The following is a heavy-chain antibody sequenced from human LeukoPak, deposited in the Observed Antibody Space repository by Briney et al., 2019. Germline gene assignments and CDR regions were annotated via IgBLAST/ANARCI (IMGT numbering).Heavy chain of an antibody. J-gene: IGHJ5*02. CDR3: ARTSLITYYYDSGRYNWFDP. CDR1: GGSFSGYY. Sequence: PSETPSLTCAVYGGSFSGYYWSWIRQPPGKGLEWIGEINHSGSTNYNPSLKSRVTISVDTSKNQFSLKLSSVTAADTAVYYCARTSLITYYYDSGRYNWFDPWGQGTLVTVSS. D-gene: IGHD3-22*01. CDR2: INHSGST. V-gene: IGHV4-34*01.